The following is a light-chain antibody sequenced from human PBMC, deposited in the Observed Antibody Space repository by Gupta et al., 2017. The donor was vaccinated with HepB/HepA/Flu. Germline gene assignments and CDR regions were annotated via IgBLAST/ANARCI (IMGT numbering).Light chain of an antibody. CDR3: TAWDDSLNGVV. J-gene: IGLJ2*01. CDR2: NNN. V-gene: IGLV1-44*01. Sequence: QSVLTQPPSASGTPGQRVTIFCSGSSSNIGRNTVNWYQQLPGTAPKLLIYNNNQRPSGVPDRFSGSKSGTSASLAISGLQAEDEADYYCTAWDDSLNGVVFGGGTKLTVL. CDR1: SSNIGRNT.